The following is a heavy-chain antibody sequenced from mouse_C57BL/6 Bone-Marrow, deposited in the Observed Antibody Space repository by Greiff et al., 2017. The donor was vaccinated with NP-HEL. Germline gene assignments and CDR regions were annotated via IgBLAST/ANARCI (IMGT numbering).Heavy chain of an antibody. CDR3: ARAYGNYLDS. CDR1: GYSITSGYY. V-gene: IGHV3-6*01. CDR2: ISYDGSN. D-gene: IGHD2-10*02. J-gene: IGHJ2*01. Sequence: EVKLEESGPGLVKPSQSLSLTCSVTGYSITSGYYWNWIRRFPGNKLEWVGSISYDGSNNYSPSLKNRISITRYTSPNPFFLKLTSVTADDTATYYCARAYGNYLDSWGPVTTLTVSS.